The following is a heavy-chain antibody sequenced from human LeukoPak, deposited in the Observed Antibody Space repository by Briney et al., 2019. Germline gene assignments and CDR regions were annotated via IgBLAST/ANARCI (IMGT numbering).Heavy chain of an antibody. J-gene: IGHJ4*02. CDR1: GFTFSSYS. V-gene: IGHV3-21*01. D-gene: IGHD3-3*01. CDR2: ISSSSSYI. CDR3: ARAPSPRNYDFWSEAFDY. Sequence: GGSLRLSCAASGFTFSSYSMNWVRQAPGKGLEWVSSISSSSSYIYYADSVKGRFTISRDNAKNSLYLQMNSLRAEDTAVYYCARAPSPRNYDFWSEAFDYWAQGTLVTVSS.